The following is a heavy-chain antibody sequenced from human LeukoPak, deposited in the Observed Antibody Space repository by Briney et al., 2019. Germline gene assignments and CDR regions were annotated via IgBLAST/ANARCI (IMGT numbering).Heavy chain of an antibody. CDR1: RFTFSNYW. D-gene: IGHD6-6*01. J-gene: IGHJ3*02. Sequence: PGGSLRLSCAASRFTFSNYWMSWVRQAPGKGLEWVAKIKQDGSQRYYVDSVTGRFTISRDNAKNSLYLQMNSLRADDTAIYYCAKDRPIWDAFDIWGQGTMVTVSS. CDR2: IKQDGSQR. V-gene: IGHV3-7*01. CDR3: AKDRPIWDAFDI.